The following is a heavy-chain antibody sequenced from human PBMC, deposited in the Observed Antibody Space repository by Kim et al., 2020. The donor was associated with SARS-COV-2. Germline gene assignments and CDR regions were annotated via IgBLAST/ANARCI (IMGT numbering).Heavy chain of an antibody. CDR3: ASETSTKNPSDSSSWYYYGMDI. D-gene: IGHD6-13*01. V-gene: IGHV3-53*01. J-gene: IGHJ6*02. CDR2: IYSGGST. Sequence: GGSLTLSCAASGFTVSSNYMSWVRQAPGKGLEWVSVIYSGGSTYYADSVKGRFPISRDNSKNTLYLQMNILRAEDTAVYYCASETSTKNPSDSSSWYYYGMDIWGQGTTVTVSS. CDR1: GFTVSSNY.